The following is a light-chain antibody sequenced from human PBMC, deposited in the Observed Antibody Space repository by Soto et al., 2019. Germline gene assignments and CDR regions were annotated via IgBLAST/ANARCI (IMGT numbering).Light chain of an antibody. CDR1: SGDVGGYNY. Sequence: QSVLTQPPSASGSPGQSVTISCTGTSGDVGGYNYVSWYQQRPGKAPKLIIYEVTKRPSGVPDRFSGSKSGNTASLTVSGLQAEDEADYYCTSYAGRNNLGVFGTGTKVTVL. CDR3: TSYAGRNNLGV. J-gene: IGLJ1*01. V-gene: IGLV2-8*01. CDR2: EVT.